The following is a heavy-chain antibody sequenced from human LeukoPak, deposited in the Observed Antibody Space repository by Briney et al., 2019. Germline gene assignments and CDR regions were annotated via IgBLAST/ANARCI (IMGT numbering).Heavy chain of an antibody. CDR2: ISYDGSNK. D-gene: IGHD2-2*01. CDR1: GFTFSNSA. J-gene: IGHJ4*02. V-gene: IGHV3-30*04. CDR3: ANREYHLPALY. Sequence: PGRSLRLSCAASGFTFSNSAMHWVRQAPGKGLEWVAVISYDGSNKYYADSVKGRFTISRDNSKNTLYPQMNSLRAEDTAVYYCANREYHLPALYWGQGTLVTVSS.